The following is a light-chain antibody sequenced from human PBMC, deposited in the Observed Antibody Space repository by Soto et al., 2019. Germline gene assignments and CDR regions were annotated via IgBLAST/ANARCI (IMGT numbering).Light chain of an antibody. V-gene: IGKV1-5*03. CDR1: QSISSW. J-gene: IGKJ1*01. CDR2: KAS. Sequence: IQMTQSPSTRSASVGDRVTITCRASQSISSWLAWYQQKPGKAPKLLIYKASSLESGVPSRFSGSGSGIEFTLTISSLQPDDFATYYCQQYNSYGTWTFGQGTKVDIK. CDR3: QQYNSYGTWT.